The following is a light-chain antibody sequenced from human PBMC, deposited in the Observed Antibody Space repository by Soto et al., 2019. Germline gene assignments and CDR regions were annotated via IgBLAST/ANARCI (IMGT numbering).Light chain of an antibody. Sequence: ELVLTQSPGTLSLSPGDRATLSCRASQSVSSTYLAWYQQRPGQAPRLLIYSSSSRASGIPDRFSGSGSGTDFTLTISRLEPEDFAVYYCQQYGGSPRTFGQGTKVDI. V-gene: IGKV3-20*01. CDR1: QSVSSTY. CDR2: SSS. J-gene: IGKJ1*01. CDR3: QQYGGSPRT.